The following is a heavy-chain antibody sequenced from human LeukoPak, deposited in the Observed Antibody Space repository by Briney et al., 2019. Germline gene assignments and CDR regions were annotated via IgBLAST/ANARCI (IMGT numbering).Heavy chain of an antibody. CDR1: GDSVSSNSAA. J-gene: IGHJ5*02. CDR3: ARARSGSGWYWFDP. D-gene: IGHD6-19*01. CDR2: TYYRSKWYN. Sequence: SQTLSLTCAISGDSVSSNSAAWNWIRQSPSRGLEWLGRTYYRSKWYNDYAVSVKSRITINPDTSKNQFSLKLSSVTAADTAVYYCARARSGSGWYWFDPWGQGTLVIVSS. V-gene: IGHV6-1*01.